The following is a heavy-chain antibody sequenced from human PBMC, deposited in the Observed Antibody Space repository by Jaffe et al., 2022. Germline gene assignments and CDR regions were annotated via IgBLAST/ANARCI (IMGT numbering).Heavy chain of an antibody. CDR1: GDSMTGTIYD. V-gene: IGHV4-39*01. D-gene: IGHD6-6*01. CDR3: VGHQYSTSSFDPKNWFDP. CDR2: IYFGGAT. J-gene: IGHJ5*02. Sequence: QPQLQESGPGLVKPSETLSLSCTVSGDSMTGTIYDHWGWIRQTPGKGLDWIGSIYFGGATSYNPSLESRVTISIDTSKKQFSLRLNSVTAADTAVYYCVGHQYSTSSFDPKNWFDPWGQGTLVTVSS.